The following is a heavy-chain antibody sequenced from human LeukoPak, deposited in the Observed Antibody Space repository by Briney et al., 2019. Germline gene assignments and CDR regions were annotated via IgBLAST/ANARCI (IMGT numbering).Heavy chain of an antibody. CDR3: AKDTTVAADY. Sequence: GGSLRLSCAASGFTFTNYAMSWVRQAPGKGLEWVSGISGGGGSTNYGDSVKGRFTVSRDNSKNTLYLQMNSLRAGDTAVYYCAKDTTVAADYWGQGTLVTVSS. CDR1: GFTFTNYA. V-gene: IGHV3-23*01. J-gene: IGHJ4*02. D-gene: IGHD6-19*01. CDR2: ISGGGGST.